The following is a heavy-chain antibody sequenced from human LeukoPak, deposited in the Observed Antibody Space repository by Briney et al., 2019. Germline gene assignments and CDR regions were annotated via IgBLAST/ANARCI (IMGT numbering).Heavy chain of an antibody. Sequence: PSETLSLTCTVSGGSISSYYWSWIRQPPGKGLEWIGYIYYSGSTNYDPSLKSRVTRSVDTSRNQFSLKLSSVTAADTAVYYCARHGRVRGVFDYWGQGTLVTVSS. CDR2: IYYSGST. V-gene: IGHV4-59*08. D-gene: IGHD3-10*01. CDR3: ARHGRVRGVFDY. CDR1: GGSISSYY. J-gene: IGHJ4*02.